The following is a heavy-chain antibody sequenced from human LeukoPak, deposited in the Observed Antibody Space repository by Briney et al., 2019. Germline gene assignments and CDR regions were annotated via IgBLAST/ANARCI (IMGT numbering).Heavy chain of an antibody. Sequence: SETLSLTCTVSGGSISSYYWSWIRQPAGKGLEWIGRIYTSGSTNYNPSLKSRVTMSVDTSKNQFSLKLSSVTAADTAVYYCARVSLNFDYYDSSGYYFDYWGQGTLVTVSS. D-gene: IGHD3-22*01. CDR2: IYTSGST. CDR1: GGSISSYY. J-gene: IGHJ4*02. CDR3: ARVSLNFDYYDSSGYYFDY. V-gene: IGHV4-4*07.